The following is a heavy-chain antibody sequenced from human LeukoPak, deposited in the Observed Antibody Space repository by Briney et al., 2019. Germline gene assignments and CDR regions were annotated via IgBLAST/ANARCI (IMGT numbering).Heavy chain of an antibody. CDR3: ARDPLPTHDFDI. J-gene: IGHJ3*02. CDR2: INYSGST. V-gene: IGHV4-59*01. Sequence: SETLSLTCTVSGGSITNSYWNWIRQSPGKGVEWIGYINYSGSTNYNPSLKSRVTISVDTSKNQFSLKLSSVTAADTAVYFCARDPLPTHDFDIWGQGTMVTLSS. CDR1: GGSITNSY. D-gene: IGHD2-15*01.